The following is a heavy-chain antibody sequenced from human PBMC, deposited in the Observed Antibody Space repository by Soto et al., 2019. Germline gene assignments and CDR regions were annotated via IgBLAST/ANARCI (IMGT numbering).Heavy chain of an antibody. CDR2: IYHSGYT. CDR3: ARDSLTGNYFDP. CDR1: GGSISSGGYA. J-gene: IGHJ5*02. Sequence: QMRLQESGSGLVKPSQTLSLTCAVSGGSISSGGYAWNWIRQPPGKGLEWIGYIYHSGYTSYNPSLTSRVTISVDKSKNQFSLTLSFVTAADTAVYYCARDSLTGNYFDPWGQGTLVTVSS. V-gene: IGHV4-30-2*01. D-gene: IGHD1-7*01.